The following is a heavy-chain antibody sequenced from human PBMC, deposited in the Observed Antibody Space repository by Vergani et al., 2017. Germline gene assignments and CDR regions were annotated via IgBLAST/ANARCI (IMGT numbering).Heavy chain of an antibody. CDR3: AVSYWSDYLYY. V-gene: IGHV3-11*05. D-gene: IGHD2-21*01. Sequence: QVQLVESGGGLVKPGGSLRLSCAASGFTFSDYYMSWFRQAPGKGLEGVSYISRSSSYTKYAASVKGRFTISRDNAKNSLYPQRNSLRAEDTAVYYCAVSYWSDYLYYWGQGALVTVSS. J-gene: IGHJ4*02. CDR1: GFTFSDYY. CDR2: ISRSSSYT.